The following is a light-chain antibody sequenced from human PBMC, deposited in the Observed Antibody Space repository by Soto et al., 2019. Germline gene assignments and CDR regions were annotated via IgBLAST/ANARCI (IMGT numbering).Light chain of an antibody. V-gene: IGKV3-15*01. J-gene: IGKJ1*01. CDR3: QHHSSWPPGT. CDR2: DAS. CDR1: QSISRS. Sequence: EILMTQSKARQTVSQGERAALSGRASQSISRSLAWYQQKPGQAPRLLISDASTRATGIPARFSGSGSGTEFTLTISSLQSEDFALYYCQHHSSWPPGTFGQGTKVDIK.